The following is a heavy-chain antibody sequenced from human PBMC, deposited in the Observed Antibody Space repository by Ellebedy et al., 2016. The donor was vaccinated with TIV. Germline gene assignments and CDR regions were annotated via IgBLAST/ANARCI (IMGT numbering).Heavy chain of an antibody. Sequence: GGSLRLSCAASGFTFSSYWMSWVRQAPGKGLEWVANINQDGREKYYVDSVKGRFTISRDNAKNSLYLQMNSLRAEDTAVYYCARDGSYGDYLPPTHAFTSWGQGTMITVSS. D-gene: IGHD4-17*01. J-gene: IGHJ3*02. CDR1: GFTFSSYW. CDR3: ARDGSYGDYLPPTHAFTS. CDR2: INQDGREK. V-gene: IGHV3-7*01.